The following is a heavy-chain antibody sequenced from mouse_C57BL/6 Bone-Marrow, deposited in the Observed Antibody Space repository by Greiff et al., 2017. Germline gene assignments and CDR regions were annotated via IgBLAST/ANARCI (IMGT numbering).Heavy chain of an antibody. J-gene: IGHJ4*01. Sequence: QVLLQQPGAELVRPGSSVKLSCKASGCTFTSYWMDWVKQRPGQGLEWIGNIYPSDSETHYNQKFKDKATLTVDKSSSTAYMQLSSLTSEDSAVYYCARYDYYGSSPRAMDYWGQGTSVTVSS. V-gene: IGHV1-61*01. D-gene: IGHD1-1*01. CDR1: GCTFTSYW. CDR3: ARYDYYGSSPRAMDY. CDR2: IYPSDSET.